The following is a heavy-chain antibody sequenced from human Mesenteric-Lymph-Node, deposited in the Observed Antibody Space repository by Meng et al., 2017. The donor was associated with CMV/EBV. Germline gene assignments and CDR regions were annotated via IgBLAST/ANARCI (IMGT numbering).Heavy chain of an antibody. CDR3: AREGVGATDYYFDY. V-gene: IGHV3-11*06. Sequence: SGFTFSDYYMSWIRQAPGEGLEWVSYISSTGSYTNYAGSVKGRFTISRDNAKNSLYLQMNSLRAEDTAVYYCAREGVGATDYYFDYWGQGTLVTVSS. D-gene: IGHD1-26*01. CDR1: GFTFSDYY. J-gene: IGHJ4*02. CDR2: ISSTGSYT.